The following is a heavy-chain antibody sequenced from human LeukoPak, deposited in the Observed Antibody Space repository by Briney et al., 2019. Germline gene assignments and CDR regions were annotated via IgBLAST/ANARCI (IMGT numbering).Heavy chain of an antibody. CDR2: ITWKSDVV. V-gene: IGHV3-9*03. Sequence: GGSLRLSCAASGLTFDDYAMHWVRQRPGKGLEWVSGITWKSDVVGYAPSVKGRFTISRDNAKKSLDLELNNLSVEDMALYYCVRWPEGPWGQGTLVTVSS. CDR1: GLTFDDYA. CDR3: VRWPEGP. D-gene: IGHD4-23*01. J-gene: IGHJ5*02.